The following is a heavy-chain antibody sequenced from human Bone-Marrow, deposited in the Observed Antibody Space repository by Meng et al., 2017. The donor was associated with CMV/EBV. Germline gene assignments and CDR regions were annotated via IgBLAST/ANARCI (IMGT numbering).Heavy chain of an antibody. J-gene: IGHJ6*02. D-gene: IGHD2-15*01. Sequence: SETLSLTCTVSGGSISSSSYSWGWIRRPPGKGLEWIGNIHSYGDTYYNPSLESRVTISLDTCKNQFLLKVSSVSAADRAMFYCARGVAAGAYVMDGWGQGTMVTVSS. CDR3: ARGVAAGAYVMDG. CDR2: IHSYGDT. V-gene: IGHV4-39*07. CDR1: GGSISSSSYS.